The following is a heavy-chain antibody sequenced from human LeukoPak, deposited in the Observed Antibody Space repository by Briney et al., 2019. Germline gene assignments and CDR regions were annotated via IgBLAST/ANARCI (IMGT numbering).Heavy chain of an antibody. V-gene: IGHV4-59*08. CDR1: GGSISSYY. D-gene: IGHD7-27*01. J-gene: IGHJ3*02. CDR2: IYNSGST. Sequence: SETLSLTCTVSGGSISSYYWSWIRQPPGKGLEWIGYIYNSGSTNYNPSLKSRVSISVDTSKNQFSLNLSSVTAADTAVYYCARHRAITGGDAFDIWGQGTMVTVSS. CDR3: ARHRAITGGDAFDI.